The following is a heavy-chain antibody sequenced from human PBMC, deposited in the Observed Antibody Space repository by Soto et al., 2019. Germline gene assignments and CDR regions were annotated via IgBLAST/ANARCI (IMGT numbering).Heavy chain of an antibody. CDR1: GFTFFNYA. CDR2: LTGSGAYK. CDR3: AKDQRIAVVLESLDN. J-gene: IGHJ4*02. V-gene: IGHV3-23*01. D-gene: IGHD2-2*01. Sequence: EVQLLESGGDLVQPGGSLRLSCAASGFTFFNYAMGWVRQAPGKGLEWVSGLTGSGAYKYYADAVRGRFTISRDNSKNTGDQEMNSLRAEDTAGYYGAKDQRIAVVLESLDNGGQGTLVTVSS.